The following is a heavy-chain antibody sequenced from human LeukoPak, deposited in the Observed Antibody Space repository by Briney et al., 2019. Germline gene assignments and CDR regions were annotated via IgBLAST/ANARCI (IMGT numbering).Heavy chain of an antibody. Sequence: GGSLRLSCAASGFTFSCCSMNWVRQAPGKGLEWVASISSRSSYIYYADSVKGRFTISRDNAKNSLYLQMNSLRAEDTAVYYCARTSSGYSYYWGQGTLVTVSS. CDR2: ISSRSSYI. D-gene: IGHD3-22*01. V-gene: IGHV3-21*01. CDR1: GFTFSCCS. J-gene: IGHJ4*02. CDR3: ARTSSGYSYY.